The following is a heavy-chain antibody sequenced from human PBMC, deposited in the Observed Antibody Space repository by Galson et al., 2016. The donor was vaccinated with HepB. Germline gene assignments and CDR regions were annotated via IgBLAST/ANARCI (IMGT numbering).Heavy chain of an antibody. V-gene: IGHV3-21*01. CDR1: GFIFSTYS. J-gene: IGHJ4*02. CDR3: ARAGGYDWASDY. D-gene: IGHD5-12*01. Sequence: SLRLSCAASGFIFSTYSMNWVRQAPGKGLEWVSFISSTSSDTAYADSVKGRFTISRDNAKNSLNLQMNSLRAEDTAVYYCARAGGYDWASDYWGQGTLVTVSS. CDR2: ISSTSSDT.